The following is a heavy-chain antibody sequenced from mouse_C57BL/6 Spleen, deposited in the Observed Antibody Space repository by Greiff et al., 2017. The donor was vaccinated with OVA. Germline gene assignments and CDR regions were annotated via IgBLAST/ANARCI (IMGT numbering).Heavy chain of an antibody. Sequence: VKLQESGAELVKPGASVKISCKASGYAFSSYWMNWVKQRPGKGLEWIGQLYPGDGDTNYNGKFKGKATLTADKSSSTAYMQLSSLTSEDSAVYFCARFFYGSSPDYWGQGTTLTVSS. CDR3: ARFFYGSSPDY. D-gene: IGHD1-1*01. CDR2: LYPGDGDT. J-gene: IGHJ2*01. CDR1: GYAFSSYW. V-gene: IGHV1-80*01.